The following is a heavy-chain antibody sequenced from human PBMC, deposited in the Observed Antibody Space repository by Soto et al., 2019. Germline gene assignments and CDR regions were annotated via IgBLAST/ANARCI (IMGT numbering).Heavy chain of an antibody. Sequence: EVQLVDSGGGLVQPGRSLRLSCTASGFTFGDYAMIWFRQAPGKGLEWVGYIPSTNYGGTTEYAASVKGRFAISRDDSKSIVYLQMNSLKTEDTSIYYCTRLPPARRGYCSGGSCYPFDYWGQGTLVTVSS. CDR3: TRLPPARRGYCSGGSCYPFDY. J-gene: IGHJ4*02. D-gene: IGHD2-15*01. CDR2: IPSTNYGGTT. V-gene: IGHV3-49*03. CDR1: GFTFGDYA.